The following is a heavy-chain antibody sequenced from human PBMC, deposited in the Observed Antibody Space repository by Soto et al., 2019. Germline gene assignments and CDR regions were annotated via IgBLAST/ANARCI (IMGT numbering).Heavy chain of an antibody. CDR1: GFTFSSYA. CDR3: AKDLQQLVTYYYYYGMDV. V-gene: IGHV3-23*01. CDR2: ISGSGGST. J-gene: IGHJ6*02. D-gene: IGHD6-13*01. Sequence: PGGSLRLSCAASGFTFSSYAMSWVRQAPGKGLEWVSAISGSGGSTYYADSVKGRFTISRDNSKNTLYLQMNSLRAEDTAVYYCAKDLQQLVTYYYYYGMDVWGQGTTVTVSS.